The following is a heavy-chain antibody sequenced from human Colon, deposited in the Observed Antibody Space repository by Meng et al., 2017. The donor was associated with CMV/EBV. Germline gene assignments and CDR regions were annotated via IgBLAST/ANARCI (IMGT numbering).Heavy chain of an antibody. D-gene: IGHD3-16*01. V-gene: IGHV1-2*06. Sequence: SCKAFGYSLTDYDMHWVRQGHGQGLEWMGRIHRYSSGSNSAQNFKGRVTMTWDTSISTAYMELSSLRSDDTAVYYCARDPYIGGDYWGQGSLVTVSS. J-gene: IGHJ4*02. CDR1: GYSLTDYD. CDR3: ARDPYIGGDY. CDR2: IHRYSSGS.